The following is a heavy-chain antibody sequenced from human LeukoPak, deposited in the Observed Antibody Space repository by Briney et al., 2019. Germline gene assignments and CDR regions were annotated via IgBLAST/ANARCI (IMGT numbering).Heavy chain of an antibody. D-gene: IGHD3-22*01. V-gene: IGHV4-61*02. Sequence: SQTLSLTCTVSGGSISSCSYYWSWIWQPAGKGLDWIGRIYTSGRTNYNPSLKSRVTMTGDTSKNQFSLKLSSVTAQAPAVYYCARDQYYYDSSGYLSLDYWGEGTLVTVSS. CDR1: GGSISSCSYY. CDR2: IYTSGRT. J-gene: IGHJ4*02. CDR3: ARDQYYYDSSGYLSLDY.